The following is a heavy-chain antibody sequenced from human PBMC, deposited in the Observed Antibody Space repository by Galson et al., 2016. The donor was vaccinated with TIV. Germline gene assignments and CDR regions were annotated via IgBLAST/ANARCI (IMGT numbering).Heavy chain of an antibody. J-gene: IGHJ4*02. Sequence: SVKVSCKASGYTFTSYNIYWVRQASGQGLEWMGWINPNSGNTGYAQKFQDRVTMTRNTSINTAYMELRGLRSEDTAVYYCARVPVFFNEQWLVLHRGFYVDYWGQGTLATVSS. CDR1: GYTFTSYN. CDR2: INPNSGNT. CDR3: ARVPVFFNEQWLVLHRGFYVDY. V-gene: IGHV1-8*02. D-gene: IGHD6-19*01.